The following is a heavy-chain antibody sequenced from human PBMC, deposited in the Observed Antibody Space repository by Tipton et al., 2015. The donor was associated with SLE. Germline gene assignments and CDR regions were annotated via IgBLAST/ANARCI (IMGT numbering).Heavy chain of an antibody. CDR1: GGSISTYY. CDR3: ARAGTWYAIDY. Sequence: TLSLTCTVSGGSISTYYWSWIRQPPRKGLEWIGEIDRSGNTNYNPSLKSRVTISVDMSKNQFSLKVTSVTTADAAVYYCARAGTWYAIDYWGQGTLVTVSS. D-gene: IGHD6-13*01. V-gene: IGHV4-34*01. CDR2: IDRSGNT. J-gene: IGHJ4*02.